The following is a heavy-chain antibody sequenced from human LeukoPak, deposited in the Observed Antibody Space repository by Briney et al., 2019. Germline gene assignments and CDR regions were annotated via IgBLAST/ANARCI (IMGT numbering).Heavy chain of an antibody. Sequence: GGSLTLSCAASGFTFSSYCMSWVRQAPGKGLEVVSNINQDGSEKYYVDSVEGRFTISRDNANNSLYLQMNRLRAEETGVYYCAREAAAGPATDSWGQGNLVTVSS. CDR1: GFTFSSYC. CDR3: AREAAAGPATDS. J-gene: IGHJ5*01. CDR2: INQDGSEK. D-gene: IGHD6-13*01. V-gene: IGHV3-7*01.